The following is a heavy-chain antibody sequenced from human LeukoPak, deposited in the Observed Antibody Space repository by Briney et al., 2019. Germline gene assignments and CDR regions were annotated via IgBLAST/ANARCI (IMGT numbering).Heavy chain of an antibody. CDR3: ASGGPTGDQVY. J-gene: IGHJ4*02. D-gene: IGHD7-27*01. V-gene: IGHV3-74*01. CDR1: GFTFSSYW. Sequence: GGSLRLSCAASGFTFSSYWMHWVRQAPGKGLVWVSRINSDGSSTSYADSVKGRFTISRDNAKNSLYLQMNSLRAEDTAVYYCASGGPTGDQVYWGQGTLVTVSS. CDR2: INSDGSST.